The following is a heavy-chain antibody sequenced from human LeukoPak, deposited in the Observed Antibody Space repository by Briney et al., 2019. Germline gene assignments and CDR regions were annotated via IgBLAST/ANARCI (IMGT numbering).Heavy chain of an antibody. CDR2: IYHSGST. V-gene: IGHV4-38-2*01. D-gene: IGHD3-22*01. Sequence: PSETLSLTCAVSVYSISSGYYWGWIRQPPGKGLEWIGSIYHSGSTYYNPSLKSRVTISVDTSKNQFSLKLSSVTAADTAVYYCARQTVTMIVVVMDFDYWGQGTLVTVSS. CDR3: ARQTVTMIVVVMDFDY. CDR1: VYSISSGYY. J-gene: IGHJ4*02.